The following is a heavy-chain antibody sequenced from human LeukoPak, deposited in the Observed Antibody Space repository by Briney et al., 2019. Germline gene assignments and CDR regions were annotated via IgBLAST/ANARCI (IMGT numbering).Heavy chain of an antibody. Sequence: SETLSLTCIVSGGSISSYYWSWIRQPPGKGLEWIGYIYYSGSTNYNPSLKSRVTISVDTSKNQFSLKLSSVTAADTAVYYCARGLMMAVAGRGEIHYWGQGTLVTVSS. CDR1: GGSISSYY. D-gene: IGHD6-13*01. CDR2: IYYSGST. CDR3: ARGLMMAVAGRGEIHY. J-gene: IGHJ4*02. V-gene: IGHV4-59*01.